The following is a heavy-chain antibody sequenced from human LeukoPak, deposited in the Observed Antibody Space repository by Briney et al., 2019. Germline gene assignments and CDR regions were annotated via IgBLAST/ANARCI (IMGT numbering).Heavy chain of an antibody. CDR1: GFTFDDYG. CDR3: ARGIYGASLYYFDY. D-gene: IGHD4-17*01. Sequence: PGGXXRLSCAASGFTFDDYGMSWVRQAPGKGLEWVSGINWNGGSTVYADSVKGRFTISRDNAKNSLYLQMYSLRAEDTALYYCARGIYGASLYYFDYWGQGTLVTVSS. J-gene: IGHJ4*02. V-gene: IGHV3-20*04. CDR2: INWNGGST.